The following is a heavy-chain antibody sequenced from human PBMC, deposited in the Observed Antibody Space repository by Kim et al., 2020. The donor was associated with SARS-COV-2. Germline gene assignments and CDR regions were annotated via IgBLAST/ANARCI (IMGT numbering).Heavy chain of an antibody. Sequence: SETLSLTCAVYGRSFSGYYWSWIRQLPGKGLEWIGEINHSGSTNYNPSLKSRVTISVDTSKNQFSLKLSSVTAADTAVFYCGRHTLVEMATPKSAFDIWG. CDR3: GRHTLVEMATPKSAFDI. V-gene: IGHV4-34*01. CDR2: INHSGST. J-gene: IGHJ3*02. D-gene: IGHD5-12*01. CDR1: GRSFSGYY.